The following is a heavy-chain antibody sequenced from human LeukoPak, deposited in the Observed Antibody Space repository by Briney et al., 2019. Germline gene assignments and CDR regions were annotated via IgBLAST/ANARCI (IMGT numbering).Heavy chain of an antibody. CDR1: GFTFSGSA. V-gene: IGHV3-73*01. J-gene: IGHJ4*02. CDR3: TRLRHSGSHHQGDYFDY. Sequence: GGSLRLSCAASGFTFSGSAMHWVRQASGKGLEWVCRIRSKANSYATAYAASVKGRFTISRDDSKNTAYLQMNSLKTEDTAVYYCTRLRHSGSHHQGDYFDYWGQGTLVTVSS. D-gene: IGHD1-26*01. CDR2: IRSKANSYAT.